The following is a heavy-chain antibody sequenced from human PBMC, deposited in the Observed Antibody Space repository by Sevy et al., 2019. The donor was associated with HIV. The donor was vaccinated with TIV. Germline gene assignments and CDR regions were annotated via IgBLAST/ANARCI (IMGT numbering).Heavy chain of an antibody. Sequence: GGSLRLSCAASGFTFSSYAMHWVRQAPGKGLEWVAVISYDGSNKYYADSVEGRFTIPRDNSKNTLYLQMNSLGAEDTAVYYCARETTPRFFEWLAGHTTPNYGMDVWGQGTTVTVSS. D-gene: IGHD3-3*01. V-gene: IGHV3-30-3*01. CDR3: ARETTPRFFEWLAGHTTPNYGMDV. J-gene: IGHJ6*02. CDR2: ISYDGSNK. CDR1: GFTFSSYA.